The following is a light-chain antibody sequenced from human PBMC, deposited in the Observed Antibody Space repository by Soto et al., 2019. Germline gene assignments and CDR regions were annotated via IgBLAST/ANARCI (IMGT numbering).Light chain of an antibody. Sequence: DVQVTQSPSFVSASVGERVTITCRASQGIGTWLAWYQQKPGAAPNLLISGASNLESGVPARFSGSGLGTHFTFTIVSLQPEDSATYYRQQTNSFPITFGQGTRLEI. CDR1: QGIGTW. CDR3: QQTNSFPIT. J-gene: IGKJ5*01. V-gene: IGKV1D-12*01. CDR2: GAS.